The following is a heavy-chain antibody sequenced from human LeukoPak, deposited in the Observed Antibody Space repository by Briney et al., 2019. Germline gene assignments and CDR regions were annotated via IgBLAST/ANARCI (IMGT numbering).Heavy chain of an antibody. CDR3: ARERWLQLSSDFDY. CDR2: IYATGGST. Sequence: PGGSLRLSCAASGFTFSSYSMNWVRQAPGKGLEWVSSIYATGGSTYYADSVRGRFTISRDNSENTLYLQMNSLRAEDTAVYYCARERWLQLSSDFDYWGQGTLVTVSS. D-gene: IGHD5-24*01. V-gene: IGHV3-23*01. CDR1: GFTFSSYS. J-gene: IGHJ4*02.